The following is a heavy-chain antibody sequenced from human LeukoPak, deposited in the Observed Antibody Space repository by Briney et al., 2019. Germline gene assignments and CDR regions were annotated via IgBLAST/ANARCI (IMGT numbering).Heavy chain of an antibody. CDR3: ARRIFVSSGHYGNFDY. V-gene: IGHV4-34*01. Sequence: PSETLSLTCAVYGGSFSGYYWSWIRQPPGKGLEWIGEINHSGSTNYNPSLKSRVTISVDTSKNQFSLKLSSVTAADTAVYYCARRIFVSSGHYGNFDYWGQGTLVTVSS. J-gene: IGHJ4*02. CDR2: INHSGST. D-gene: IGHD3-22*01. CDR1: GGSFSGYY.